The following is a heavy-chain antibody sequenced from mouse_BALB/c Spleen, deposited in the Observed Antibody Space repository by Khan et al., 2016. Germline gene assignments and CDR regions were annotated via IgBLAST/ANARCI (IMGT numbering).Heavy chain of an antibody. Sequence: EVQLQESGPGLVKPSQSLSLTCTVTGYSITSDYAWNWIRQFPGNKLEWMGYISYSGSTSYNPSLKSRISITRDTSKNQFFLQLNSLTTEDTGTXYCATTVVAPRFAYWGQGTLVTVSA. D-gene: IGHD1-1*01. CDR2: ISYSGST. CDR1: GYSITSDYA. CDR3: ATTVVAPRFAY. V-gene: IGHV3-2*02. J-gene: IGHJ3*01.